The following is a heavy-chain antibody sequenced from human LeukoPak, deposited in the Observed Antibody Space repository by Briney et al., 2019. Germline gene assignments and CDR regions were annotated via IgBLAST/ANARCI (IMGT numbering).Heavy chain of an antibody. V-gene: IGHV1-46*01. D-gene: IGHD2-15*01. CDR2: INPSGGST. Sequence: ASVKASSKASGYTFTSYYMHWVRQAPGHGLEWMGIINPSGGSTSYAQKFQGRVTITSDTSTSTVYMELSSLRSEDTAVYYCARDRRRNCSGGSCYLNWFDPWGQGTLVTVSS. CDR3: ARDRRRNCSGGSCYLNWFDP. J-gene: IGHJ5*02. CDR1: GYTFTSYY.